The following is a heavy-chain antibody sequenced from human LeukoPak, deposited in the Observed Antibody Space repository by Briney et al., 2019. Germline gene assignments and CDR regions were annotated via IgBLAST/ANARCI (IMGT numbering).Heavy chain of an antibody. V-gene: IGHV3-21*01. J-gene: IGHJ3*02. D-gene: IGHD3-10*01. CDR2: ISSSSSYI. CDR3: ARALRLYFCGAGSYIDAFYI. Sequence: GGSLRLSCAASGFTFSSYGMHWVRQAPGKGLEWVSSISSSSSYIYYADSVKGRFTISRDNAKNSLYLQMTSLRAEDTAVYYCARALRLYFCGAGSYIDAFYIWGQGTMVTVSS. CDR1: GFTFSSYG.